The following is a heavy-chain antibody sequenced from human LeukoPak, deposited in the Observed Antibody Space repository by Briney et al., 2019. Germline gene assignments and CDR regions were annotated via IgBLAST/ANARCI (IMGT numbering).Heavy chain of an antibody. J-gene: IGHJ6*02. CDR3: ARRGRIDYYYGMDV. CDR2: IYSGGST. D-gene: IGHD1-14*01. V-gene: IGHV3-53*01. CDR1: GFTVSSNY. Sequence: GGSLRLSCAASGFTVSSNYMSWVRQAPGKGLEWVSVIYSGGSTYYADSVKGRFTISRDNSKNTLYLQMNSLRAEDTAVYYCARRGRIDYYYGMDVWGQGTTVTVSS.